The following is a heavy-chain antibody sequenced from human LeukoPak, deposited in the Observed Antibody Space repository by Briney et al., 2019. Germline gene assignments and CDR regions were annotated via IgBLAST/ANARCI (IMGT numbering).Heavy chain of an antibody. D-gene: IGHD3-16*02. V-gene: IGHV1-2*02. Sequence: ASVKVSCKTSGYTFTGYYIHWVRQAPGQGLECMGWINPASGGTKFAQKFQGRVTVTRDTSISTAYMDLSSLRSDDTAIYYCAKNSWTSFGGVIHWGQGTLVTVSS. CDR2: INPASGGT. CDR3: AKNSWTSFGGVIH. CDR1: GYTFTGYY. J-gene: IGHJ4*02.